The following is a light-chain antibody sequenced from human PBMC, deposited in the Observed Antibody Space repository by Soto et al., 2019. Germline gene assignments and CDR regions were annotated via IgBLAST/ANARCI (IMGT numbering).Light chain of an antibody. Sequence: EIVLTQSPGTLSLSPGERATLSCRASQSVSSSYLAWYQLKPGQAPRLLNYGASSRATGIPDRFSGSGSGTDFTLTISRLEPEDFAVYYCQQYGSSPLTFGGGTKVEIK. J-gene: IGKJ4*01. CDR1: QSVSSSY. CDR3: QQYGSSPLT. V-gene: IGKV3-20*01. CDR2: GAS.